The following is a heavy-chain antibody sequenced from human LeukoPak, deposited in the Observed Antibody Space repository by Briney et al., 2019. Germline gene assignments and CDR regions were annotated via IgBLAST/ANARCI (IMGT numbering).Heavy chain of an antibody. CDR2: IYNDGST. CDR1: GLTVSSSY. D-gene: IGHD4-23*01. J-gene: IGHJ4*02. V-gene: IGHV3-53*01. CDR3: AKGARGVTPVYYSDY. Sequence: PGGSLRLSCAASGLTVSSSYMSWVRQAPGKGLEWVSIIYNDGSTYYADSMKGRFTISRDNSKNTLYLQVNSLRAGDTAVYYCAKGARGVTPVYYSDYWGQGILVTVSS.